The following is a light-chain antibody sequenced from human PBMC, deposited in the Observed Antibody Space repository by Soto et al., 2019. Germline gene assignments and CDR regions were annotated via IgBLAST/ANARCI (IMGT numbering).Light chain of an antibody. Sequence: QSVLTQPPSVSGAPGQRVTISCTGSSSNVGAGYDVHWYQQFPGTAPKLLIYGNTNRPSGVPDRFSGSRSATAASLAISGLQAEDEADYYCQSYDTRTSGSVVFGAGTKVTVL. CDR3: QSYDTRTSGSVV. CDR2: GNT. V-gene: IGLV1-40*01. CDR1: SSNVGAGYD. J-gene: IGLJ2*01.